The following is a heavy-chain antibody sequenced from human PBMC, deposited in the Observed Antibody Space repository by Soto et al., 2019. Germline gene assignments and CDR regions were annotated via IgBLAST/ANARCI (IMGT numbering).Heavy chain of an antibody. Sequence: PGGSLRLSCAASGFTFSSYAMSWVRQAPGKGLEWVSAISGSGGSTYYADSVKGRFTISRDNSKNTLYLQMNSLRAEDTAVYYCAKIPRPTRWLQLEDYWGQGTLVTVSS. V-gene: IGHV3-23*01. J-gene: IGHJ4*02. CDR1: GFTFSSYA. D-gene: IGHD5-12*01. CDR3: AKIPRPTRWLQLEDY. CDR2: ISGSGGST.